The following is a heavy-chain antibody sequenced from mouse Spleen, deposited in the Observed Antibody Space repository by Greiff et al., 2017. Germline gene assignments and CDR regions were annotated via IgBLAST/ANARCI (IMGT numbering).Heavy chain of an antibody. D-gene: IGHD2-3*01. V-gene: IGHV1-69*01. CDR2: IDPSDSYT. CDR3: ARSDDGPAWFAY. CDR1: GYTFTSYW. Sequence: VQLQQPGAELVMPGASVKLSCKASGYTFTSYWMHWVKQRPGQGLEWIGEIDPSDSYTNYNQKFKGKATLTVDKSSSTAYMQLSSLTSEDSAVYYCARSDDGPAWFAYWGQGTLVTVSA. J-gene: IGHJ3*01.